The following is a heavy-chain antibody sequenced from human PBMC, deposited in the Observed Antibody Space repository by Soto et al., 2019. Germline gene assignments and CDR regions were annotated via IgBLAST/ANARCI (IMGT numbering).Heavy chain of an antibody. D-gene: IGHD5-12*01. J-gene: IGHJ6*02. CDR1: GYTFTGYY. CDR2: INPNSGGT. V-gene: IGHV1-2*02. CDR3: AREVAPPTEYYYYGMDV. Sequence: ASVKVSCKASGYTFTGYYMHWVRQAPGQGLEWMGWINPNSGGTNYAQKFQGRVTMTRDTSISTAYMELSRLRSDDTAVYYCAREVAPPTEYYYYGMDVWGQGTTVTVSS.